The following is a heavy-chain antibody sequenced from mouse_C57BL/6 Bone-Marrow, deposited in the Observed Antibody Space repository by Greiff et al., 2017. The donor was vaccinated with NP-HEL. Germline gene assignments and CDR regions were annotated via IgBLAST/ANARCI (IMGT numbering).Heavy chain of an antibody. V-gene: IGHV6-3*01. J-gene: IGHJ1*03. CDR2: IRLKSDNYAT. CDR1: GFTFSNYW. Sequence: EVKVEESGGGLVQPGGSMKLSCVASGFTFSNYWMNWVRQSPEKGLEWVAQIRLKSDNYATHYAESVKGRFTISRDDSKSSVYLQMNNLRAEDTGIYYCTGEDWESPHWYFDVWGTGTTVTVSS. CDR3: TGEDWESPHWYFDV. D-gene: IGHD4-1*01.